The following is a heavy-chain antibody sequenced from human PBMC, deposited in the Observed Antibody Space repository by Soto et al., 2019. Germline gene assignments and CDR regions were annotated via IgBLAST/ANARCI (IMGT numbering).Heavy chain of an antibody. CDR1: GFTFSSYG. Sequence: GGSLRLSCAASGFTFSSYGMHWVRQAPGKGLEWVAVIWYDGSNKYYADSVKGRFTISRDNSKNSLYLQMNSLRAEDTALYYCAKDSGVFFFGVVTTIDYGMDVWGQGTTVTVSS. J-gene: IGHJ6*02. V-gene: IGHV3-30*02. CDR2: IWYDGSNK. D-gene: IGHD3-3*01. CDR3: AKDSGVFFFGVVTTIDYGMDV.